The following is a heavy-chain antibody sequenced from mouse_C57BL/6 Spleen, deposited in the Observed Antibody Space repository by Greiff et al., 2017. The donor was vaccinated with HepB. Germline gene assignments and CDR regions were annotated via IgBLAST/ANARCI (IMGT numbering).Heavy chain of an antibody. Sequence: VKLMESGAELVKPGASVKLSCKASGYTFTSYWMHWVKQRPGRGLEWIGRIDPNSGGTKYNEKFKSKATLTVDKPSSTAYMQLSSLTSEDSAVYYCARWVTTVVDYFDYWGQGTTLTVSS. CDR2: IDPNSGGT. J-gene: IGHJ2*01. V-gene: IGHV1-72*01. D-gene: IGHD1-1*01. CDR1: GYTFTSYW. CDR3: ARWVTTVVDYFDY.